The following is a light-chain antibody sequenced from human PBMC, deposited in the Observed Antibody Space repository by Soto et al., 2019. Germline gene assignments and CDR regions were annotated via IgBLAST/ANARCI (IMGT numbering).Light chain of an antibody. Sequence: QYVLTQPPSVSGAPGQRVTISCTGSSTNIGAGYDVYWYQQLPGTAPKLLIYGNNNRPSGVPDRFSGSKSGTSAFLAITGLQAEDEADYYCQSYDSSLSGWVFGGGTKLTVL. J-gene: IGLJ3*02. CDR2: GNN. V-gene: IGLV1-40*01. CDR3: QSYDSSLSGWV. CDR1: STNIGAGYD.